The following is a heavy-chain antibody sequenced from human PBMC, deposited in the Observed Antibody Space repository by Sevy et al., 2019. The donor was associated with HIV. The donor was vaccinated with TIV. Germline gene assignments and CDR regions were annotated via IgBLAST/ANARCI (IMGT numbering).Heavy chain of an antibody. Sequence: GGSLRLSCAASGFTFSSYSMNWVRQAPGKGLEWVSYISSSSSTIHYADSVKGRFTISRDNAENSLYLQMNSLRDEDTAVYYCARDRWETATVTTGNFDYWGQGTLVTVSS. CDR2: ISSSSSTI. CDR1: GFTFSSYS. V-gene: IGHV3-48*02. J-gene: IGHJ4*02. D-gene: IGHD4-4*01. CDR3: ARDRWETATVTTGNFDY.